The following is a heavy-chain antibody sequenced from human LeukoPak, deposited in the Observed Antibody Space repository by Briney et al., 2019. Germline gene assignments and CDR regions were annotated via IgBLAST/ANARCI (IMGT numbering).Heavy chain of an antibody. J-gene: IGHJ4*02. CDR2: IWYDGTTR. CDR1: GFTFRDYG. CDR3: ARARMVGGTTYYFAY. V-gene: IGHV3-33*01. D-gene: IGHD1-26*01. Sequence: PGGSLRLSCAASGFTFRDYGMRWVRQAPGKGLEWVALIWYDGTTRDYADSVKGRFTISRDNSKNTLYLQMNSLRAEDTAVYYCARARMVGGTTYYFAYWGQGTLVTVSS.